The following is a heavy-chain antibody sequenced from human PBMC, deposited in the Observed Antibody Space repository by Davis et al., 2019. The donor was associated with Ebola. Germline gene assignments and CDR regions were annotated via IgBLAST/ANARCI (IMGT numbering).Heavy chain of an antibody. V-gene: IGHV5-51*01. Sequence: GESLKISCEGSGYTFASYWIDWVRQMPGKGLEWMGIIYPGDSDTRYSPSFQGQVTISADKSISTAYLQWSSLKASDTAMYYCARTPLITGTTTKYYFDYWGQGTLVTVSS. CDR1: GYTFASYW. D-gene: IGHD1-20*01. J-gene: IGHJ4*02. CDR2: IYPGDSDT. CDR3: ARTPLITGTTTKYYFDY.